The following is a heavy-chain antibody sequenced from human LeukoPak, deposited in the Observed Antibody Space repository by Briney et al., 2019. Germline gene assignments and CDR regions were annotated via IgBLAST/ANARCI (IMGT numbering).Heavy chain of an antibody. D-gene: IGHD2-8*02. V-gene: IGHV3-74*01. Sequence: GGSLRLSCAASGFTFSRYWMHWVRQAPGKGLVWVSCIKSDGSSTSIADSAKGRFTISRDNAKNTVYLQMNSLRAEDTAVYYCARDAGLVEFDYWGQGTLVTVSS. CDR3: ARDAGLVEFDY. CDR2: IKSDGSST. CDR1: GFTFSRYW. J-gene: IGHJ4*02.